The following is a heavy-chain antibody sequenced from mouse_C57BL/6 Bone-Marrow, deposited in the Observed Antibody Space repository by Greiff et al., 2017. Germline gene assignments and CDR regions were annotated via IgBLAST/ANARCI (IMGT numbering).Heavy chain of an antibody. CDR3: ARGPVVPFDV. V-gene: IGHV1-4*01. J-gene: IGHJ1*03. Sequence: QVQLKEPGAELARPGASVKMSCKASGYTFTSYTMHWVKQRPGQGLEWIGYINPSSGYTKYNQKFKDKATLTADKSSSTAYMQLSSLTSEDSAVYYCARGPVVPFDVWGTGTTVTVSS. CDR1: GYTFTSYT. CDR2: INPSSGYT. D-gene: IGHD1-1*01.